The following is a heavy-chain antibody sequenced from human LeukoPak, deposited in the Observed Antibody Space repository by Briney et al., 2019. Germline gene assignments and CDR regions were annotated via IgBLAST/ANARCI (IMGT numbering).Heavy chain of an antibody. CDR2: ISYDGSNK. CDR1: GFTFSSYA. Sequence: PGRSLRLSCAASGFTFSSYAMHWVRQAPGKGLEWVAVISYDGSNKYYADSVKGRFTISRDNSKNTLYLQMNSLRAEDTAVYYCAGEGSDYGGHPSDYWGQGTLVTVSS. D-gene: IGHD4-23*01. J-gene: IGHJ4*02. CDR3: AGEGSDYGGHPSDY. V-gene: IGHV3-30*04.